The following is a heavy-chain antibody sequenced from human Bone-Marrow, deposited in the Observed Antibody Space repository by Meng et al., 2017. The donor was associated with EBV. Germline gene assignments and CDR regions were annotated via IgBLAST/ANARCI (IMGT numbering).Heavy chain of an antibody. D-gene: IGHD3-16*01. CDR1: GGSFSGYY. J-gene: IGHJ4*02. V-gene: IGHV4-34*01. CDR2: INHSGST. CDR3: ARPPTGRGSYLDY. Sequence: HGQVQAWGAGLLKPAETLSLPCAVYGGSFSGYYWSWIRQPPGKGLEWIGEINHSGSTNYNPSLKSRVTISVDTSKNQFSLKLSSVTAADTAVYYCARPPTGRGSYLDYWGQGTLVTVSS.